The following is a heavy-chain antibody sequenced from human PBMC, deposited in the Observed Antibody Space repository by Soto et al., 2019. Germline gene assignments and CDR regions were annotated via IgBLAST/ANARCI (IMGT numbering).Heavy chain of an antibody. D-gene: IGHD1-7*01. CDR2: IYYSGST. Sequence: PSETLSLTCTVSGGSISSYYWSWIRQPPGKGLEWIGYIYYSGSTNYNPSLKSRVTISVDTSKNQFSLKLSSVTAADTAVYYCAREGRGTTRDAFDIWGQGTMVTVSS. CDR1: GGSISSYY. CDR3: AREGRGTTRDAFDI. V-gene: IGHV4-59*01. J-gene: IGHJ3*02.